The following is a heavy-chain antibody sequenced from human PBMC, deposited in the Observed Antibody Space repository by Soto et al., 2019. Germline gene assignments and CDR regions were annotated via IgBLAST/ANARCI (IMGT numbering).Heavy chain of an antibody. D-gene: IGHD6-13*01. J-gene: IGHJ4*02. CDR3: ARGRYSSSWYTSYYFDY. V-gene: IGHV4-31*03. Sequence: QVQLQESGPGLVKPSPTLSLTCTVSGGSISSGGYYWSWIRQHPGKGLEWIGYIYYSGSTYYNTSLKSRVTISVDTSKNQFSRKLSSVTAADTAVYYCARGRYSSSWYTSYYFDYWGQGTLVTVSS. CDR1: GGSISSGGYY. CDR2: IYYSGST.